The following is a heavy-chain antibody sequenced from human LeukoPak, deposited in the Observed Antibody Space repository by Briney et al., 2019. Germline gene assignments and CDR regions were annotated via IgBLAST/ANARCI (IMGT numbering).Heavy chain of an antibody. J-gene: IGHJ4*02. CDR1: GFTVGSNY. Sequence: QPGGSLRLSCAASGFTVGSNYMSWVRQAPGKGLEWVANIKQDESEKYYADSVKGRFTISRDNSNNTLFLQMNSLRPEDTAVYFCAKDRSWGLTSAEYWGQGTLVTVSS. CDR3: AKDRSWGLTSAEY. CDR2: IKQDESEK. V-gene: IGHV3-7*01. D-gene: IGHD7-27*01.